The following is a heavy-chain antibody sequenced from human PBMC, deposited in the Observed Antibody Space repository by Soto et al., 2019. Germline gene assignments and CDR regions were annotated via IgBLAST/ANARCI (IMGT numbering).Heavy chain of an antibody. CDR3: ARDGEVGIVKFYFGL. CDR1: GFTFTSYG. V-gene: IGHV3-33*01. CDR2: IWYDGSKE. D-gene: IGHD2-21*01. J-gene: IGHJ2*01. Sequence: QVQLVESGGGVVQSGRSLRLSCAASGFTFTSYGFHWVRQAPGKGLEWVAVIWYDGSKEYYADSVKDRFTISKDNSKNTVYLQMNSLTAEDTAMYYCARDGEVGIVKFYFGLWGRGTLVTVSA.